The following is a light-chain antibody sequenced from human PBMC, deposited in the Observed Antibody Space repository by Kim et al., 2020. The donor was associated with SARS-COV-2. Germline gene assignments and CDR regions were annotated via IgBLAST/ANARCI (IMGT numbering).Light chain of an antibody. J-gene: IGKJ5*01. CDR1: QSVSTD. CDR3: QQYKNWPPIT. CDR2: GAS. Sequence: EVVMTQSPATLSVSPGERATLSCRASQSVSTDLAWYQKKSGQAPRLLIYGASTRATGIPARFSGSGSGTEFTLTISGLQSEDLAVYYCQQYKNWPPITFGQGTRLEIK. V-gene: IGKV3D-15*01.